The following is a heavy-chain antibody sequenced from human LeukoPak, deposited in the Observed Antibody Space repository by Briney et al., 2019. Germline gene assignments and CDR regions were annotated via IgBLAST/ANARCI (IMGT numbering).Heavy chain of an antibody. J-gene: IGHJ5*02. Sequence: GASVKVSCKASGYTFTSYYMHWVRQAPGQGLEWMGIINPSGGSTSYAQKFQGRVTMTRDMSTSTVYMELSSLRSEDTAVYYCAREVPDYGDYLNWFDPWGQGTLVTVSS. CDR2: INPSGGST. D-gene: IGHD4-17*01. CDR1: GYTFTSYY. CDR3: AREVPDYGDYLNWFDP. V-gene: IGHV1-46*01.